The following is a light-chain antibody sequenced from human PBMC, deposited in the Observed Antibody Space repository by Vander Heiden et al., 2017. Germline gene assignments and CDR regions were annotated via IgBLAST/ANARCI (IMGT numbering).Light chain of an antibody. CDR2: GAS. J-gene: IGKJ1*01. CDR1: QSVSSSY. Sequence: EIVLTKPQGTLSLSPGERATLPCRASQSVSSSYLAWYQQKPGQAPRLLIYGASSRATGIPDRFSGSGSGTDFTLTISRLEPEDFAVYYCQQYGSSPPWTFGQGTKVEIK. CDR3: QQYGSSPPWT. V-gene: IGKV3-20*01.